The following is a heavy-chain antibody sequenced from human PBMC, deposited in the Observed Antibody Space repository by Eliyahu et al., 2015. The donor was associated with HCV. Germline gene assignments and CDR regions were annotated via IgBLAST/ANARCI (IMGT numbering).Heavy chain of an antibody. Sequence: QVQLQQSGPGLVKPSQTLXLXCAXSXXXVXSNSAAWNWIRQXPSRGLEWLGRTYYRXKWYNDYAVSVKSRITINPDTSKNQFSLQLNSVTPEDTAVYYCASWGWTLDAFDIWGQGTMVTVSS. CDR2: TYYRXKWYN. D-gene: IGHD7-27*01. V-gene: IGHV6-1*01. CDR1: XXXVXSNSAA. CDR3: ASWGWTLDAFDI. J-gene: IGHJ3*02.